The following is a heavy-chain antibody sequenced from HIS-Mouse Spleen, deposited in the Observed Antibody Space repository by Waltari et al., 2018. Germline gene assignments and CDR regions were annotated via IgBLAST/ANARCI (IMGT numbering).Heavy chain of an antibody. CDR2: IYPGNTDT. Sequence: EVQLVQSGAEVKKPGESLKISCKGSGYSFTRYWIGWVRQMPANGLEWMGIIYPGNTDTSYRPSFQGQVATSADKSISTAYLQWGSLKASDTAMYYCARLTGVGADAFDIWGQGTMVTVSS. J-gene: IGHJ3*02. CDR3: ARLTGVGADAFDI. V-gene: IGHV5-51*03. CDR1: GYSFTRYW. D-gene: IGHD1-26*01.